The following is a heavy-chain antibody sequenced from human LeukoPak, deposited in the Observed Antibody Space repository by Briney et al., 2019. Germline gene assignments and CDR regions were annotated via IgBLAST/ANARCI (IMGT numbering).Heavy chain of an antibody. D-gene: IGHD5-24*01. V-gene: IGHV3-23*01. CDR3: AKSGYNRFDY. Sequence: GGSLRLSCAASGFTFSSSAMSLVRQAPGKGLEWVSSISGSGSGGSTYYADSVKGRFTISRDNSKNTLYLQMNSLRAEDTAVYYCAKSGYNRFDYWGQGTLVTVSS. CDR2: ISGSGSGGST. J-gene: IGHJ4*02. CDR1: GFTFSSSA.